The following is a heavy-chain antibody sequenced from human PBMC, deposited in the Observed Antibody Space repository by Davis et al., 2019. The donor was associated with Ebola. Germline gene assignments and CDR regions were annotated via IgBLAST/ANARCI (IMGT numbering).Heavy chain of an antibody. J-gene: IGHJ5*02. D-gene: IGHD4-11*01. CDR1: GFSVSANY. CDR2: MYAVGNT. Sequence: GESLKISCAASGFSVSANYMIWVRQAPGKGLEWVSLMYAVGNTFFADSVKGRFTISRDNSKNTIYLQMNSLRAEDTAVYYCARTVDLDLWGQGSLVTVSS. CDR3: ARTVDLDL. V-gene: IGHV3-53*01.